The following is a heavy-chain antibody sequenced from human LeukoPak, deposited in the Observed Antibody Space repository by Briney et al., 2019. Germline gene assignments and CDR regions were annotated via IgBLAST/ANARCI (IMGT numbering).Heavy chain of an antibody. CDR3: ATYRQVLLPFES. V-gene: IGHV3-23*01. CDR1: GFTFSSYA. Sequence: GGSLRLSCAASGFTFSSYAMSWVRQAPGKGLEWVSAISGSGGSTYYADSVKGRFTISRDNSKSTLYLQMNSLRAEDTAIYYCATYRQVLLPFESWGQGTLVTVSS. CDR2: ISGSGGST. D-gene: IGHD2-8*02. J-gene: IGHJ4*02.